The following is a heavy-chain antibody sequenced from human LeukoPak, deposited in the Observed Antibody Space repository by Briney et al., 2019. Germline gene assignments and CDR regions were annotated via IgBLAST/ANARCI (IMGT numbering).Heavy chain of an antibody. CDR2: INSDGSST. V-gene: IGHV3-74*01. CDR1: GFTFSSYW. CDR3: AGGRGYSYVNNGMDV. Sequence: GGPLRLSCAASGFTFSSYWMHWVRQAPGKGLVWVSRINSDGSSTSYADSVKGRFTISRDNAKNTLYLQMNSLRAEDTAVYYCAGGRGYSYVNNGMDVWGQGTTVTVSS. D-gene: IGHD5-18*01. J-gene: IGHJ6*02.